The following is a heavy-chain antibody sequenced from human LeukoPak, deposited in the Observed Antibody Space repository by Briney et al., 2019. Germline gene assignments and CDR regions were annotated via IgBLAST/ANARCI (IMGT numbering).Heavy chain of an antibody. D-gene: IGHD3-10*01. CDR3: AKDRFLWFGESEDY. CDR2: IRYDGSNK. V-gene: IGHV3-30*02. J-gene: IGHJ4*02. Sequence: GGSLRLSCAASGFTFSSYGMHWVRQAPGKGLEWVAFIRYDGSNKYYADSVKGRFTISRDNSKNTLSLQMNSLRAEDTAVYYCAKDRFLWFGESEDYWGQGTLVTVSS. CDR1: GFTFSSYG.